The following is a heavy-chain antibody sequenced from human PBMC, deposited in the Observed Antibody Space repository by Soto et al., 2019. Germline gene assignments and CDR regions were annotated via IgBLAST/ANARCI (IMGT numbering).Heavy chain of an antibody. CDR1: GFTLSDYA. CDR2: ISAGGST. J-gene: IGHJ4*02. V-gene: IGHV3-23*01. D-gene: IGHD2-2*02. CDR3: ANVPIWCSSTSCYTEGFDY. Sequence: PGGSLRLSCTASGFTLSDYAMSWVRQPPGKGLEWVSVISAGGSTYYADSVKGRFTVSRANSKNTLYLQMNSLRAEDTAVYYCANVPIWCSSTSCYTEGFDYWGQGTPVTVSS.